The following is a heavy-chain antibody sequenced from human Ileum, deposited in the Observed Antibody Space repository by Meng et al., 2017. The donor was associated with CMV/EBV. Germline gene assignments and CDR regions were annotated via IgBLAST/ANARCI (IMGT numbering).Heavy chain of an antibody. CDR1: GYTFTDRY. J-gene: IGHJ5*02. CDR2: INPKDGDT. V-gene: IGHV1-2*02. CDR3: ARENWVYDL. D-gene: IGHD2/OR15-2a*01. Sequence: QVQLTPSGAEVKKPGASVKACWKASGYTFTDRYIHWVRQAPGQGPTCLGWINPKDGDTDYTESFQGRVTLTRDTSITTAYMELHNLKSDDTAIYYCARENWVYDLWGQGTLVTVSS.